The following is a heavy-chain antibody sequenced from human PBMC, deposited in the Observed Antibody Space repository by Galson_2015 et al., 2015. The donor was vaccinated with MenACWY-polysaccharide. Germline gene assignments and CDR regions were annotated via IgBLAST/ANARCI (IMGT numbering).Heavy chain of an antibody. CDR3: ARVPGSWYSDY. D-gene: IGHD6-13*01. Sequence: SLRLSCAASGFTFSSYWMHWVRQAPGKGLVWVSRINGDGGTTNYAVSVKGRFTISRDNAKNTLYLQMNSLRAEDTAVYYCARVPGSWYSDYWGQGTLVTVSS. V-gene: IGHV3-74*01. CDR2: INGDGGTT. J-gene: IGHJ4*02. CDR1: GFTFSSYW.